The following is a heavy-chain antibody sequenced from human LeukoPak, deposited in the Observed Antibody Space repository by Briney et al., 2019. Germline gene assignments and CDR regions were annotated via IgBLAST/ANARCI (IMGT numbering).Heavy chain of an antibody. V-gene: IGHV4-59*01. CDR2: IYYSGST. CDR3: ARNDFWSGSSDY. J-gene: IGHJ4*02. D-gene: IGHD3-3*01. Sequence: SETLSLTCTVSGGSISSYYWSWIRQPPGKGLEWIGYIYYSGSTNYNPSLKSRVTISVDTSKNQFSLKLSSVTAADTAVYYCARNDFWSGSSDYWGQGTLVTVSS. CDR1: GGSISSYY.